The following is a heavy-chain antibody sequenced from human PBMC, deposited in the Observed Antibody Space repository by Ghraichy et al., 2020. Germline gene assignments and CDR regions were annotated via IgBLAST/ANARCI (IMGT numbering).Heavy chain of an antibody. D-gene: IGHD3-10*01. V-gene: IGHV4-59*01. CDR1: GGSISSYY. J-gene: IGHJ6*03. Sequence: SETLSLTCTVSGGSISSYYWSWIRQPPGKGLEWIGYIYYSGSTNYNPSLKSRVTISVDTSKNQFSLKLSSVTAADTAVYYCASSPHGSGSYRIYYYYYMDVWGKGTTVTVSS. CDR2: IYYSGST. CDR3: ASSPHGSGSYRIYYYYYMDV.